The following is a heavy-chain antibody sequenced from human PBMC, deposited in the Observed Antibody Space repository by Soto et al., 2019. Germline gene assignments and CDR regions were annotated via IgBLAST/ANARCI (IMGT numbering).Heavy chain of an antibody. CDR2: MNPNSGNT. CDR3: ARGLMVRGVTPVGE. CDR1: GYTFTSYD. Sequence: ASVKVSCKASGYTFTSYDINWVRQATGQGLEWMGWMNPNSGNTGYAQKFQGRVTMTRNTSISTAYMELSSLRSEDTAVYYCARGLMVRGVTPVGERGQRTLVTVSS. D-gene: IGHD3-10*01. V-gene: IGHV1-8*01. J-gene: IGHJ4*02.